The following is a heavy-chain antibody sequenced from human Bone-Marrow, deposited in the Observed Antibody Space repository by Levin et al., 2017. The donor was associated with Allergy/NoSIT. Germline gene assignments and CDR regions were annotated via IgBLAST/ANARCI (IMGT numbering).Heavy chain of an antibody. V-gene: IGHV4-34*01. CDR2: ISQSGRT. CDR1: GGPFRGYY. CDR3: ARGRSGYYPNDAFDI. D-gene: IGHD5-12*01. Sequence: SQTLSLTCGVFGGPFRGYYWNWIRQAPGKGLEWIGEISQSGRTNDNPSLTSRITMSMDPSKNHFSLNLNSVTAADTAIYFCARGRSGYYPNDAFDIWGQGTIVTVSS. J-gene: IGHJ3*02.